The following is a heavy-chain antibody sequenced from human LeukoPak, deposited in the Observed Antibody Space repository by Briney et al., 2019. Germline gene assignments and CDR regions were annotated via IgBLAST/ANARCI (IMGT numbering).Heavy chain of an antibody. J-gene: IGHJ4*02. D-gene: IGHD4-23*01. CDR1: GFTFSSYW. Sequence: GGSLRLSCAASGFTFSSYWMNWVCQAPGKGLVWVSRIASDGSSTTYADSVKGRFSISRDNAKNTLYLQMNSLRVEDTAVYYRARGRPHGNDYWGQGTLVTVSS. V-gene: IGHV3-74*01. CDR3: ARGRPHGNDY. CDR2: IASDGSST.